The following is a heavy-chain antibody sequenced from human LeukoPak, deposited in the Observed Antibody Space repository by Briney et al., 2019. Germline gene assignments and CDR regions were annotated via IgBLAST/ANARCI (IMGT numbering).Heavy chain of an antibody. CDR2: INAHGSTA. CDR1: GFTFGNSW. J-gene: IGHJ3*01. D-gene: IGHD1-14*01. CDR3: VVVVEPPDSDGFDV. V-gene: IGHV3-74*01. Sequence: GGSLRLSCAASGFTFGNSWVHWVRQAPGKGLVWVSLINAHGSTATYADSVKGRFTISRDNARNTLSLQMNSLTIEDTAVYYCVVVVEPPDSDGFDVWGQGTMITVSS.